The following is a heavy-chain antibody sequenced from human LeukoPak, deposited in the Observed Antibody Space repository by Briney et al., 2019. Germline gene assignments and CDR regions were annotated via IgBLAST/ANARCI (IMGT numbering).Heavy chain of an antibody. CDR3: AREGLDSVSRYFDY. CDR2: IYYSGST. D-gene: IGHD1-26*01. J-gene: IGHJ4*02. CDR1: GGSISSGGYY. V-gene: IGHV4-31*03. Sequence: SETLSLTCTVSGGSISSGGYYWSWIRQHPGKGLEWIGYIYYSGSTYYNPSLKSRVTISVDTSKNQFSLKLSSVTAADTAVYYCAREGLDSVSRYFDYWGQGTLVTVSS.